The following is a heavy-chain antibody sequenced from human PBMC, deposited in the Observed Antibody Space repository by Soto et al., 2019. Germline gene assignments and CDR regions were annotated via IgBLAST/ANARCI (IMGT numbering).Heavy chain of an antibody. V-gene: IGHV3-30-3*01. CDR3: ARDRGEAVGYGMDV. J-gene: IGHJ6*02. D-gene: IGHD3-10*01. Sequence: VQLVESGGGVVQPGRSLRLSCAASGFTFSTYAMHWVRQAPGKGLEWVAVISYDGSNKYYADSVKGRFTISRDNSKNTLYLQMNSLRAEDTAVYYCARDRGEAVGYGMDVWGQETTVTVSS. CDR1: GFTFSTYA. CDR2: ISYDGSNK.